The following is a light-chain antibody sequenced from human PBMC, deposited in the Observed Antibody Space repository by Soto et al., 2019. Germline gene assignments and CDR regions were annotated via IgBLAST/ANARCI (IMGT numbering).Light chain of an antibody. J-gene: IGLJ1*01. CDR2: EDI. V-gene: IGLV2-23*01. CDR1: SSDVGSYSL. Sequence: QSVLTQPASVSGSPGQSITISCTGTSSDVGSYSLLSWYQHHPGKAPKLIIYEDIKGPSGVSNRFSGSKSGNTASLRISGLQAEDEADYYCSTSAGGSTYLLGTGTKVTIL. CDR3: STSAGGSTYL.